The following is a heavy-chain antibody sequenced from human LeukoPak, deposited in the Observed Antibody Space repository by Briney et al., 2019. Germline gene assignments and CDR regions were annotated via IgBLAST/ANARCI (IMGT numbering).Heavy chain of an antibody. Sequence: SETLSLTCTVSGGSISSNYWGWIRQPPGKGLEWIGYIYTSGSTNYNPSVKSRVTISVDTPKNQFSLGLSSVTAADTAVYYCARAQSNWFDPWGQGTLVTVSS. CDR3: ARAQSNWFDP. CDR2: IYTSGST. V-gene: IGHV4-4*09. CDR1: GGSISSNY. J-gene: IGHJ5*02.